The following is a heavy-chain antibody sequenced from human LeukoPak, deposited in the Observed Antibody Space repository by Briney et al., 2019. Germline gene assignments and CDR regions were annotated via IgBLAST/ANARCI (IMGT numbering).Heavy chain of an antibody. D-gene: IGHD1-26*01. CDR2: IRSKAYGGTT. CDR1: GLTFGDYT. CDR3: SVGSRGTYIPTFDL. J-gene: IGHJ5*02. V-gene: IGHV3-49*04. Sequence: GGSLRLSCTGSGLTFGDYTVSWARQAPGRGLEWVGFIRSKAYGGTTAYAAAAKGRFTISRDDSKSIASLQMNSLKTEDTAVYFCSVGSRGTYIPTFDLWGQGTLVTVSS.